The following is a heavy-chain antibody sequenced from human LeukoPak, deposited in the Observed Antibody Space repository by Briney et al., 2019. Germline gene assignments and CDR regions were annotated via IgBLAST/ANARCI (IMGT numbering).Heavy chain of an antibody. D-gene: IGHD6-19*01. CDR2: IKKDGTEK. J-gene: IGHJ5*02. Sequence: GGSLRLSCAASGFTFSSYWMSWVRQAPGKGLEWVANIKKDGTEKKYVDSVKGRFTISRDNAKNSLYLQMNSLRAEDTAVYYCAREGGSGWYSGWFDPWGQGTLVTVSS. CDR3: AREGGSGWYSGWFDP. CDR1: GFTFSSYW. V-gene: IGHV3-7*01.